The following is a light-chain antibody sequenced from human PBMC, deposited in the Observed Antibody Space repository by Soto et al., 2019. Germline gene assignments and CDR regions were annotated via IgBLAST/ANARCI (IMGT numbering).Light chain of an antibody. Sequence: DIQMTQSPSSLSASVGDRVTITCRASQSISSYLNWYQQKPGKAPKLLIYAASSFQSGVTSRFSGSGSETDVTLTISSLQPEDFATCYCQQSYSTPITFGQGTRLEIK. CDR2: AAS. J-gene: IGKJ5*01. CDR1: QSISSY. V-gene: IGKV1-39*01. CDR3: QQSYSTPIT.